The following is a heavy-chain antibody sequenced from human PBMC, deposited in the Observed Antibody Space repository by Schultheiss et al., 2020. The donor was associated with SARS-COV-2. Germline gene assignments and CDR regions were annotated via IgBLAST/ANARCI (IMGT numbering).Heavy chain of an antibody. V-gene: IGHV3-21*01. Sequence: GGSLRLSCTASGFTFSSYSMNWVRQALGKGLEWVSSISSSSSYIFYADSVKGRFTISRDNAKNSVYLQMNSLRAEDTAVYYCASLSIVVVVTAIGDVWGQGTTVTVSS. D-gene: IGHD2-2*02. CDR1: GFTFSSYS. J-gene: IGHJ6*02. CDR3: ASLSIVVVVTAIGDV. CDR2: ISSSSSYI.